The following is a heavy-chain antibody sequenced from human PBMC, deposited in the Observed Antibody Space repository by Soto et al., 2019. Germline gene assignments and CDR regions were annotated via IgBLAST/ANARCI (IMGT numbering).Heavy chain of an antibody. J-gene: IGHJ4*02. Sequence: ASVKVSCKASGYTFTSYGISWVRQAPGQGLEWMGWISAYNGNTNYAQKLQGRVTMTTDTSTSTAYMELRSLRSDDTAVYYCARDARYFDWLLGIDYWDQGTLVTAPQ. D-gene: IGHD3-9*01. CDR2: ISAYNGNT. V-gene: IGHV1-18*01. CDR3: ARDARYFDWLLGIDY. CDR1: GYTFTSYG.